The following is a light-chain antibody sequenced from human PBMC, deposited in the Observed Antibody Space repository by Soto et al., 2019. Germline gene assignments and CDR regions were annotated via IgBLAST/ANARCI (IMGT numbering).Light chain of an antibody. V-gene: IGKV1-39*01. J-gene: IGKJ2*01. Sequence: DIQMTQSPSSLSASVGDRVTITCRASQSISSYLNWYQQKPGKAPKLLIYAASSLQSGVPSRFSGSGSGADFPLTISSLQPEDFATYYCQQSYSTPYTGGRGTKLEIK. CDR3: QQSYSTPYT. CDR1: QSISSY. CDR2: AAS.